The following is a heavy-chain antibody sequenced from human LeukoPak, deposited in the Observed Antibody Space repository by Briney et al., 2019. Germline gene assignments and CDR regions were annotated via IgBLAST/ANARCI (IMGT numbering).Heavy chain of an antibody. CDR3: ARGARASSTVVTRYYYYGMDV. Sequence: GSLRLSCAASGFTFSSYAMSWVRQAPGKGLEWIGEINHSGSTNYNPSLKSRVTISVDTSKNQFSLKLSSVTAADTAVYYCARGARASSTVVTRYYYYGMDVWGQGTTVTVSS. V-gene: IGHV4-34*01. J-gene: IGHJ6*02. D-gene: IGHD4-23*01. CDR2: INHSGST. CDR1: GFTFSSYA.